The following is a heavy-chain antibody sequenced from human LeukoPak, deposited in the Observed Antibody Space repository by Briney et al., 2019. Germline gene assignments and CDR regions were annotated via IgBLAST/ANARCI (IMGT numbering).Heavy chain of an antibody. J-gene: IGHJ4*02. Sequence: ASVKVSCKASGYSFTRFGITWVRQAPGQGLEWMGRIDPNSGGTNYAQNFQGRVTMTRDTSISTAYMEVSSLISDDTAVYYCARDLGRDGYNYYSWGQGTLVTVSS. CDR2: IDPNSGGT. CDR3: ARDLGRDGYNYYS. CDR1: GYSFTRFG. D-gene: IGHD5-24*01. V-gene: IGHV1-2*06.